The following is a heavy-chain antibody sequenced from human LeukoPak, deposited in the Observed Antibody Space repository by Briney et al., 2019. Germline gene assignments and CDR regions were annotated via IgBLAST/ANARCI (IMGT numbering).Heavy chain of an antibody. CDR3: ACSIAALFDY. D-gene: IGHD2-21*01. J-gene: IGHJ4*02. V-gene: IGHV4-34*01. CDR2: INHSEST. CDR1: GGSFSGYY. Sequence: SETLSLTCAVYGGSFSGYYWSWIRQPPGKGLEWIGEINHSESTNYNPSLKSRVTISVDTSKNQFSLKLSSVTAADTAVYYCACSIAALFDYWGQGTLVTVSS.